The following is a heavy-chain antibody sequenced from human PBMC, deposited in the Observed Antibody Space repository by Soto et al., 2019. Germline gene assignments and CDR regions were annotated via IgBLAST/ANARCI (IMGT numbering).Heavy chain of an antibody. CDR3: ARDMEEGIAARVNSWIDY. CDR1: GYTFTSYY. Sequence: QVQLVQSGAEVKKPGASVKVSCKASGYTFTSYYMHWVRQAPGQGLEWMRTINPSGGSTSYAQKFQGRVTMTRDTSTSTVYMELSSLRSEDTAVYYCARDMEEGIAARVNSWIDYWVQGTLVTVSS. CDR2: INPSGGST. J-gene: IGHJ4*02. V-gene: IGHV1-46*01. D-gene: IGHD6-6*01.